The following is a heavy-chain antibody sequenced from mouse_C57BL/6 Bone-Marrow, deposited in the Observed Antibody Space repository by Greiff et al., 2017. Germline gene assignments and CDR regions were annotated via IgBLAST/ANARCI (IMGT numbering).Heavy chain of an antibody. V-gene: IGHV1-82*01. CDR3: ARYVNYYGSSVWYFDV. CDR1: GYAFSSSW. CDR2: IYPGAGDP. Sequence: QVQLQQSGPELVKPGASVTISCKASGYAFSSSWMNWVKQRPGKGLEWIGRIYPGAGDPTYNGKFQGTAILTADKSSSTAYMQLRSLASEDSAVYFCARYVNYYGSSVWYFDVWGTGTTVTVSS. J-gene: IGHJ1*03. D-gene: IGHD1-1*01.